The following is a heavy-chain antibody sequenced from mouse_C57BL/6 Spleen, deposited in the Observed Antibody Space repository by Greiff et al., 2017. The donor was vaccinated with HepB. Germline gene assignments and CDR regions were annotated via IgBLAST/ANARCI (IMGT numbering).Heavy chain of an antibody. CDR3: ARSDDGYSWFAY. Sequence: VQLQQSGAELVKPGASVKISCKASGYAFSSYWMNWVKQRPGKGLEWIGQIYPGDGDTNYNGKFKGKATLTADKSSSTAYMQLSSLTSEDSAVYFCARSDDGYSWFAYWGQGTLVTVSA. CDR1: GYAFSSYW. CDR2: IYPGDGDT. J-gene: IGHJ3*01. D-gene: IGHD2-3*01. V-gene: IGHV1-80*01.